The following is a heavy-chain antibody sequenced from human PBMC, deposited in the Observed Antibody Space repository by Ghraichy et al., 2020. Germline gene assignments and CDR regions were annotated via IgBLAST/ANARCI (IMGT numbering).Heavy chain of an antibody. CDR3: ARKVGIVGATRAFDY. D-gene: IGHD1-26*01. J-gene: IGHJ4*02. Sequence: SQTLSLTCAVYGGSFSGYYWSWIRQPPGKGLEWIGEINHSGSTNYNPSLKSRVTISVDTSKNQFSLKLSSVTAADTAVYYCARKVGIVGATRAFDYWGQGTLVTVSS. CDR1: GGSFSGYY. V-gene: IGHV4-34*01. CDR2: INHSGST.